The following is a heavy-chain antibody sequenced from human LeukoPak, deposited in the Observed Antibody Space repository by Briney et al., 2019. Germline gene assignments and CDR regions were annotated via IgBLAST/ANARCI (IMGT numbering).Heavy chain of an antibody. CDR2: IYYSGST. J-gene: IGHJ4*02. D-gene: IGHD3-22*01. Sequence: SETLSLXCTVSGGSISSSSYYWGWIRQPPGKGLEWIGSIYYSGSTYYNPSLKSRVTISVDTSKNQFSLKLSSVTAADTAVYYCARPYYYDSSGYYSYYFDYWGQGTLVTVSS. CDR3: ARPYYYDSSGYYSYYFDY. V-gene: IGHV4-39*01. CDR1: GGSISSSSYY.